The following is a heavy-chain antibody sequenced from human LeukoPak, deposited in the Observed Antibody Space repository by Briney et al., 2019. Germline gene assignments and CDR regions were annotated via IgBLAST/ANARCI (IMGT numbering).Heavy chain of an antibody. V-gene: IGHV3-49*03. CDR1: GFTFGDYA. D-gene: IGHD3-16*02. Sequence: PGGSLRLSCTASGFTFGDYAMSWFRQAPGKGLEWVGFIRSKAYGGTTEYAASVKGRFTISRDDSKSIAYLQMNSLKTEDTAVYYCTRDLGDYVWGSYRYAPNFDYWGQGTLVTVSS. CDR3: TRDLGDYVWGSYRYAPNFDY. J-gene: IGHJ4*02. CDR2: IRSKAYGGTT.